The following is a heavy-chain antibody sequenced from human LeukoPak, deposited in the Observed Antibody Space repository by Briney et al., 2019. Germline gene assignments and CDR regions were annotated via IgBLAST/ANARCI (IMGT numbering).Heavy chain of an antibody. V-gene: IGHV3-53*01. CDR2: IYRAGPT. CDR1: GLTVSTNY. Sequence: PGGSLRLSCAASGLTVSTNYMSWVRQAPGKGLNWVSVIYRAGPTYYADSVKGRFTISRDNSKNTLYLQMNSLRVEDTAVYYCARVSPSPGYSLTSFDIWGQGTMVPVSS. CDR3: ARVSPSPGYSLTSFDI. J-gene: IGHJ3*02. D-gene: IGHD2-15*01.